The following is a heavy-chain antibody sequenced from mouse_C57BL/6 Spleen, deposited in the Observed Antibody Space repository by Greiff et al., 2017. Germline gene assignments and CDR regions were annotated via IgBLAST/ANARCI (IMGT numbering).Heavy chain of an antibody. V-gene: IGHV1-82*01. Sequence: QVQLQQSGPELVKPGASVKISCKASGYAFSSSWMNWVKQRPGKGLEWIGRIYPGDGDTNYNGKFKGKATLTADKSSSTAYMQLSSLTSEDSAVYFCARSYCGSSLDYWGQGTTLTVSS. J-gene: IGHJ2*01. CDR1: GYAFSSSW. CDR3: ARSYCGSSLDY. D-gene: IGHD1-1*01. CDR2: IYPGDGDT.